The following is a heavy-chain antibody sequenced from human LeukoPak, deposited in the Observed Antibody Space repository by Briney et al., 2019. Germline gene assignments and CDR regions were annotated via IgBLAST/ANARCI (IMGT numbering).Heavy chain of an antibody. V-gene: IGHV4-34*01. Sequence: PSETLSLTCVVYGGSFSGYYWSWIRQPPGKGLEWIGEINHSGSTNYNPSLKSRVTISVDTSKNQFSLKLSSVTAADTAVYYCARRKRSAYCLDYWGQGTLVTVSS. CDR2: INHSGST. J-gene: IGHJ4*02. CDR3: ARRKRSAYCLDY. CDR1: GGSFSGYY. D-gene: IGHD2-15*01.